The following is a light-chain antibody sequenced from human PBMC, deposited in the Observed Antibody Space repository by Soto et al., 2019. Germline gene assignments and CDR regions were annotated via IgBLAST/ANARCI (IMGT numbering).Light chain of an antibody. CDR1: QDISNY. CDR2: DAS. CDR3: KQYDNLPPFT. Sequence: DIQMTQSPSSLSASVGDRVTITCQASQDISNYLNWYQQKPGKAPKLLIYDASNLETGVPSRFSGSGSWTDFTVTISSLQPEDIATYYCKQYDNLPPFTFGPGTKLDIK. J-gene: IGKJ3*01. V-gene: IGKV1-33*01.